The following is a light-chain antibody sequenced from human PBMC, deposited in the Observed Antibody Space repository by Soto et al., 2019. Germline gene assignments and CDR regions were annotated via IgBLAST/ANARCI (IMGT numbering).Light chain of an antibody. J-gene: IGKJ2*01. CDR1: QSDSSSY. CDR3: QQYGSSPFT. CDR2: GAS. V-gene: IGKV3-20*01. Sequence: EIVLTQSPGTLSLSPGERATLSCRASQSDSSSYLAWYQQKPGQTPRLLIYGASSRATGIPDRFSGSGSGTDFTLTIGRLEPEDFAVYYCQQYGSSPFTFGQGTKLEIK.